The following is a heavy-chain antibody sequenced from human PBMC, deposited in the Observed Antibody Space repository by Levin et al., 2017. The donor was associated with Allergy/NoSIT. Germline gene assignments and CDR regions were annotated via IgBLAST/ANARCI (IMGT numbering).Heavy chain of an antibody. Sequence: KISCKASGGTFSSYAISWVRQAPGQGLEWMGGIIPIFGTANYAQKFQGRVTITADKSTSTAYMELSSLRSEDTAVYYCARDAHRITIFGVVTTDPYYDYGMDVWGQGTTVTVSS. CDR2: IIPIFGTA. D-gene: IGHD3-3*01. CDR3: ARDAHRITIFGVVTTDPYYDYGMDV. CDR1: GGTFSSYA. V-gene: IGHV1-69*06. J-gene: IGHJ6*02.